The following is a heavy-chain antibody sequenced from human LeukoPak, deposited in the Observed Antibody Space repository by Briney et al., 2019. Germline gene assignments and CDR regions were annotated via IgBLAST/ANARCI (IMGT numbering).Heavy chain of an antibody. Sequence: PGGSLRLSCAASGFTVSSNYMSWVRQAPGKGLEWVSVIYSGGSIYYADSVKGRFTISRDNSKNTLYLQMNSLRAEDTAVYYCARDGQWLATHAFDIWGQGTMVTVSS. V-gene: IGHV3-66*02. CDR1: GFTVSSNY. D-gene: IGHD6-19*01. CDR3: ARDGQWLATHAFDI. CDR2: IYSGGSI. J-gene: IGHJ3*02.